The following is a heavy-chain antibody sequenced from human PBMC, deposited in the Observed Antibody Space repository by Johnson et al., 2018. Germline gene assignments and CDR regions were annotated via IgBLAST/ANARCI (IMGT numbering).Heavy chain of an antibody. CDR1: GFTFSSYW. D-gene: IGHD3-10*01. CDR3: AREATMVRELYAYNYMDV. V-gene: IGHV3-74*01. CDR2: IDGDGSTT. Sequence: EVQLGETGGGLVQPGGSLRLCCAASGFTFSSYWMHWVRQAPGKGLVWVSRIDGDGSTTNYADSVKGRFTISRDNAKNSLYLQMNSLRAEDTAVYYCAREATMVRELYAYNYMDVWGKGTTVTVSS. J-gene: IGHJ6*03.